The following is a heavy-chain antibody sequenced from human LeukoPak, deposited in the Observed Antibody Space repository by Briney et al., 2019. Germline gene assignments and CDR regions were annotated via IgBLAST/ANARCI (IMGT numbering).Heavy chain of an antibody. V-gene: IGHV3-30*04. D-gene: IGHD5-18*01. CDR1: GFTFSSYA. J-gene: IGHJ6*03. CDR3: ARGGGYSTYYYYYYMDV. Sequence: GGSLRLSCAASGFTFSSYAMHWVRQAPGKGLEWVAVISYDGSNKYYADSVKGRFTISRDNSKNTLYLQMNSLRAEDTAVYYCARGGGYSTYYYYYYMDVWGKGTTVTVSS. CDR2: ISYDGSNK.